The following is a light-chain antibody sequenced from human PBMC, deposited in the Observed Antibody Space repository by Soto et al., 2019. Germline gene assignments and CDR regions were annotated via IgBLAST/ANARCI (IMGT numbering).Light chain of an antibody. CDR3: QQYNNWYT. V-gene: IGKV3-15*01. CDR1: QSVSTK. Sequence: EIVVTQSPATLSVSPGERATLSCRASQSVSTKLAWYQHKPGQAPRLLIYGASTRATGIPARFSGSGSGTEFTLTISSLQSEDFAINYCQQYNNWYTFGQGTKLEIK. CDR2: GAS. J-gene: IGKJ2*01.